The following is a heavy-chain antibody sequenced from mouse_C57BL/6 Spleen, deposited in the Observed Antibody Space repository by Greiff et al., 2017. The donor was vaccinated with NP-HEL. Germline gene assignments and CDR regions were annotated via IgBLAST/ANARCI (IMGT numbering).Heavy chain of an antibody. D-gene: IGHD4-1*02. CDR1: GYTFTDYE. J-gene: IGHJ4*01. V-gene: IGHV1-15*01. CDR3: TRRRLQLGRYAMDY. CDR2: IDPETGGT. Sequence: QVQLQQSGAELVRPGASVTLSCKASGYTFTDYEMHWVKQTPVHGLEWIGAIDPETGGTAYNQKFKGKAILTADKSSSTAYMELRSLTSEDSAVYYCTRRRLQLGRYAMDYWGQGTSVTVSS.